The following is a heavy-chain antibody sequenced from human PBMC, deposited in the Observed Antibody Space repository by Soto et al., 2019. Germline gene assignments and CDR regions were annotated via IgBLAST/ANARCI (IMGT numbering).Heavy chain of an antibody. Sequence: QVQLVQSGAEVKKPGASVKVSCKASGYTFTSYAMHWVRQAPGQRLEWMGWINAGNGNTKYSQKFQGRVTITRDTAASTADMELSSLRSEDTAVYYCARERRGGSSYFDYWGQGTLVTVSS. CDR1: GYTFTSYA. J-gene: IGHJ4*02. CDR2: INAGNGNT. CDR3: ARERRGGSSYFDY. V-gene: IGHV1-3*01. D-gene: IGHD2-15*01.